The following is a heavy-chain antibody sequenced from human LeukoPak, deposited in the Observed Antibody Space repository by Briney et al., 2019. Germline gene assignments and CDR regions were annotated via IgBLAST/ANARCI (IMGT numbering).Heavy chain of an antibody. J-gene: IGHJ6*03. CDR2: IYYSGST. Sequence: SETLSLTCTVSGGSISSHYWSWIRQPPGKGLEWMGYIYYSGSTNYNPSLKSRVTISVDTSKNQFSLKLSSVTAADTAVYYCARVGQLRVLDYYYYYMDVWGKGTTVTVSS. V-gene: IGHV4-59*11. CDR3: ARVGQLRVLDYYYYYMDV. D-gene: IGHD6-6*01. CDR1: GGSISSHY.